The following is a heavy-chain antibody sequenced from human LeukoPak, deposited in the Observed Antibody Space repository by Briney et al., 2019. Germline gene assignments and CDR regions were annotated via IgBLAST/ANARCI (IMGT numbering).Heavy chain of an antibody. V-gene: IGHV1-18*04. J-gene: IGHJ4*02. Sequence: ASVKVSCKASGYTFINYGITWVRQAPGQGLEWMGWISGYNDNTNYAQNLQGRVTMSADTSTNTTYMELRGLRFDDTAVYYCARGGVSSAYVEYWGQGTLVSVSS. CDR1: GYTFINYG. CDR2: ISGYNDNT. CDR3: ARGGVSSAYVEY. D-gene: IGHD3-22*01.